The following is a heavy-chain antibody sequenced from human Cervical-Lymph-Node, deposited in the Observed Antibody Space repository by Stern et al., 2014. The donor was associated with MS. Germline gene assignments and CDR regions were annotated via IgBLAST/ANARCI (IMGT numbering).Heavy chain of an antibody. V-gene: IGHV3-9*01. CDR2: IRRNGGNI. CDR3: VRDKGVISAAFGY. Sequence: EVPLVESGGNSVQPGRSLRLSCASSGFTLDDYAMHLVPQASGKCLEWGSGIRRNGGNIGYADSVKGRFTISRDDAKNSLYLQMNSLRPEDTALYYCVRDKGVISAAFGYWGQGTLVTVSS. J-gene: IGHJ4*02. D-gene: IGHD3-3*01. CDR1: GFTLDDYA.